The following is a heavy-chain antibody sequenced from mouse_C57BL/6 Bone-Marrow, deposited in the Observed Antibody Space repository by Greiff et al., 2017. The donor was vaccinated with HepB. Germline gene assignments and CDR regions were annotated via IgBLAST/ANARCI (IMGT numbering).Heavy chain of an antibody. CDR3: TRERVYYGSSYEYYAMDY. Sequence: VKLMESGAELVRPGASVTLSCKASGYTFTDYEMHWVKQTPVHGLEWIGAIDPETGGTAYNQKFKGKAILTADKSSSTAYMELRSLTSEDSAVYYCTRERVYYGSSYEYYAMDYWGQGTSVTVSS. V-gene: IGHV1-15*01. J-gene: IGHJ4*01. CDR2: IDPETGGT. CDR1: GYTFTDYE. D-gene: IGHD1-1*01.